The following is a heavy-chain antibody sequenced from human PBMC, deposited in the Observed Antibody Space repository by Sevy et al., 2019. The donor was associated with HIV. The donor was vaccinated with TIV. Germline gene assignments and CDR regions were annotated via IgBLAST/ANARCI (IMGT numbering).Heavy chain of an antibody. CDR2: ISGSGSLI. CDR1: EFTFSSYE. D-gene: IGHD3-22*01. Sequence: GGPRRLSCAASEFTFSSYEMNWVRQAPGKGLERVSYISGSGSLIYYADSVKGRFTISRDKAKNSLYLQMNSLRAEDTAVYYCAGGVVIGTTFDYWGQGTLVTVSS. CDR3: AGGVVIGTTFDY. J-gene: IGHJ4*02. V-gene: IGHV3-48*03.